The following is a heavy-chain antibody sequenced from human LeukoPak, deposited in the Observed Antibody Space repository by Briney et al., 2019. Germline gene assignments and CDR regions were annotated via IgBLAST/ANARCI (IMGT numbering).Heavy chain of an antibody. J-gene: IGHJ4*02. CDR2: INSDGSST. CDR3: ARDLGDTAIDGYFDY. Sequence: GGSLRLSCAASGFTFSSYWMHWVRQAPGKGLVWVSRINSDGSSTSYADSVKGRFTISRDNAKNTLYLQMNSLRAEDTAVYYCARDLGDTAIDGYFDYWGQGTLVTVSS. D-gene: IGHD5-18*01. CDR1: GFTFSSYW. V-gene: IGHV3-74*01.